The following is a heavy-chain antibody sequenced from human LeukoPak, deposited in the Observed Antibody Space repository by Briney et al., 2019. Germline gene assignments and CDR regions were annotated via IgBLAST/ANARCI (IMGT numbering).Heavy chain of an antibody. Sequence: GGSLRLSCAASGFTFDDYAMHWVRQAPGKGLEWVSGISWNSGSIGYADSVKGRFTISRDNAKNSLYLQMNRLRAEDTALYYCAKDIGPLYYYDSSGFDYWGQGTLVTVSS. V-gene: IGHV3-9*01. J-gene: IGHJ4*02. CDR1: GFTFDDYA. D-gene: IGHD3-22*01. CDR2: ISWNSGSI. CDR3: AKDIGPLYYYDSSGFDY.